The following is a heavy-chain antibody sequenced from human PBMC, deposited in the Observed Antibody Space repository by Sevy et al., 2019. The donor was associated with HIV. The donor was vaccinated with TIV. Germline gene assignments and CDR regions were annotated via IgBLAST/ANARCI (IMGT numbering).Heavy chain of an antibody. J-gene: IGHJ4*02. V-gene: IGHV3-73*01. Sequence: GGSLRLSCAVSGFNFSVSAMHWVRQASGKGLEWIGRIRSKANNYATAYFTSLKARFTMSRDDCKRTAYLPMNSLKSEDTALYYCTTPFAVPFDYWGQGALVTVSS. CDR1: GFNFSVSA. CDR3: TTPFAVPFDY. CDR2: IRSKANNYAT. D-gene: IGHD3-3*01.